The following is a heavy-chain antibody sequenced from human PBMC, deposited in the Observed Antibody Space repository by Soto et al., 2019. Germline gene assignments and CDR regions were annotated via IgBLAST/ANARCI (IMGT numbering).Heavy chain of an antibody. D-gene: IGHD3-3*01. CDR1: GYTFSSYG. V-gene: IGHV1-18*01. CDR3: ARGIDGTIFGVVPSTIVYYMDV. J-gene: IGHJ6*03. Sequence: ASVKVSCKTSGYTFSSYGIRWVRQAPGQGLEWMGWVSAYNNNTDYAQKFQGRVTMTTDTSTSTAYMELRSLRSDDTALYYCARGIDGTIFGVVPSTIVYYMDVWGKGTTVTVSS. CDR2: VSAYNNNT.